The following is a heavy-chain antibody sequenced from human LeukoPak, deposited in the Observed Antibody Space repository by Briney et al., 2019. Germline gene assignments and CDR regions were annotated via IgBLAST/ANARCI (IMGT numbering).Heavy chain of an antibody. CDR1: GFTFSSYT. J-gene: IGHJ3*02. V-gene: IGHV3-21*01. Sequence: GGSLRLSCAASGFTFSSYTMNWVRQAPGKGLEWVSSIIRGSGYIYYADSVKSRFTISRDNPKNSLYLQMNSLRAEDTAVYYCARGDYGDDHTFDIWGQGTMVTVSS. CDR3: ARGDYGDDHTFDI. D-gene: IGHD4-17*01. CDR2: IIRGSGYI.